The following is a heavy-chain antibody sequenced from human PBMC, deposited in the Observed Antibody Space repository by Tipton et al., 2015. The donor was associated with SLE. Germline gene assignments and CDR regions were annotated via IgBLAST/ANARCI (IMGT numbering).Heavy chain of an antibody. CDR1: GFTFSSYA. V-gene: IGHV3-23*01. J-gene: IGHJ1*01. D-gene: IGHD3-10*01. CDR3: AKETSPVGAEYFQH. CDR2: ISGSGGST. Sequence: SLRLSCAASGFTFSSYAMTWVRQAPGKGLEWVSAISGSGGSTYYADSMKGRFTISRDNSKNTLYLQMNSLRAEDTAVYYCAKETSPVGAEYFQHWGQGTLVTVSS.